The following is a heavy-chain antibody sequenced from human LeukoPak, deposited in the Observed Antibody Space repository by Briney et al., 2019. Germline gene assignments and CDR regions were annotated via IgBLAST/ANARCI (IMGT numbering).Heavy chain of an antibody. Sequence: TGGSLRLSCAASGFTFSSYWMSWVRQAPGKGLEWVAIIKPDGSDKYYVDSVEGRFTISRDNAKNSLYLQMNSLRAEDTAVYYCARDTVFGVIIGPRMDVWGQGTTVTVSS. CDR2: IKPDGSDK. CDR1: GFTFSSYW. V-gene: IGHV3-7*01. J-gene: IGHJ6*02. D-gene: IGHD3-3*01. CDR3: ARDTVFGVIIGPRMDV.